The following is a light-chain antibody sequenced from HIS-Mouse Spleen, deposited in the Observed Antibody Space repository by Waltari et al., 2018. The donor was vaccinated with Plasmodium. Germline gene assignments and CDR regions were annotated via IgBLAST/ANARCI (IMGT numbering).Light chain of an antibody. CDR1: ALPKKY. Sequence: SYALTQPPSVSLSPGLSARITCSGAALPKKYAYWYQQKSGQAPVLVIYEDSKRPSGIPERFSGSSSGTMATLTISGAQVEDEADYYCYSTDSSGNHRVFGGGTKLTVL. V-gene: IGLV3-10*01. CDR2: EDS. J-gene: IGLJ3*02. CDR3: YSTDSSGNHRV.